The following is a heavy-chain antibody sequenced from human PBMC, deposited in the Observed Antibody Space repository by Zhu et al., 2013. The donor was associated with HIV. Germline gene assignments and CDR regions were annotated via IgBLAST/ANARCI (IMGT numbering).Heavy chain of an antibody. J-gene: IGHJ5*02. D-gene: IGHD6-19*01. Sequence: VQLVESGGGLVQPGRSLRLSCAASGFTFDDYAMNWVRQAPGKGLEWVSYISSSGSTIYYADSVKGRFTISRDNAKNSLYLQMNSLRAEDTAVYYCARGSVSSGWYNWFDPWGQGTLVTVSS. CDR3: ARGSVSSGWYNWFDP. CDR2: ISSSGSTI. V-gene: IGHV3-48*03. CDR1: GFTFDDYA.